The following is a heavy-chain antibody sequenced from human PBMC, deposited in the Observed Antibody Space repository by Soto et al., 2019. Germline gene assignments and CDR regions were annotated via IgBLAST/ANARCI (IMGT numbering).Heavy chain of an antibody. D-gene: IGHD5-12*01. V-gene: IGHV4-30-4*01. CDR2: IYYSGST. J-gene: IGHJ5*02. CDR1: GGSISSGDYY. CDR3: ARETERQTSGYPANWFDP. Sequence: PSETLSLTCTVSGGSISSGDYYWSWIRQPPGKGLEWIGYIYYSGSTYYNPSLKSRVTISVDTSKNQFSLKLSSVTAADTAVYYCARETERQTSGYPANWFDPWGQGTLVTVSS.